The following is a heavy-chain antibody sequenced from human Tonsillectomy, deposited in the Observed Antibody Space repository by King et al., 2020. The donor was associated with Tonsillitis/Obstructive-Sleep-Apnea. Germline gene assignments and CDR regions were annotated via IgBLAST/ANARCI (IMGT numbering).Heavy chain of an antibody. V-gene: IGHV4-34*01. CDR2: INHSGST. J-gene: IGHJ6*03. CDR1: GGSFSGYY. D-gene: IGHD3-10*01. Sequence: VQLQQWGAGLLKPSETLSLTCAVYGGSFSGYYWSWIRQPPGKGLEWIGEINHSGSTNYNPSLKSRVTISVDTSKNQFSLKLRSVTAADTAVYYCARYGSGSYYYYYYMDVWGKGTTVTVSS. CDR3: ARYGSGSYYYYYYMDV.